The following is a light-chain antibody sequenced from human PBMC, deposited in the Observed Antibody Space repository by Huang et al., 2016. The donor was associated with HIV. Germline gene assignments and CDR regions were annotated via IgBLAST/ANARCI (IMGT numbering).Light chain of an antibody. CDR1: PSITTY. J-gene: IGKJ5*01. CDR2: SAS. V-gene: IGKV1-39*01. CDR3: QQSYSALSS. Sequence: IQMTKSPTSLSASVGDRVSIVCRASPSITTYLNWYQQKPGKAPKLLISSASTLHIGVPSRFSGSGSGTEFTLTIRGLQLDDFATYYCQQSYSALSSFGPGTRL.